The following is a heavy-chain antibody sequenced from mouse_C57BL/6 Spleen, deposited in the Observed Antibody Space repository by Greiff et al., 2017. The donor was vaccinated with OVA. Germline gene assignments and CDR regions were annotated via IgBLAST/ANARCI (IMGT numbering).Heavy chain of an antibody. CDR2: IYPGSGST. CDR3: ARSGWLPDYAMDY. Sequence: QVQLKQPGAELVKPGASVKMSCKASGYTFTSYWITWVKQRPGQGLEWIGDIYPGSGSTNYNEKFKSKATLTVDTSSSTAYMQLSSLTSEDSAVYYCARSGWLPDYAMDYWGQGTSVTVSS. CDR1: GYTFTSYW. V-gene: IGHV1-55*01. J-gene: IGHJ4*01. D-gene: IGHD2-3*01.